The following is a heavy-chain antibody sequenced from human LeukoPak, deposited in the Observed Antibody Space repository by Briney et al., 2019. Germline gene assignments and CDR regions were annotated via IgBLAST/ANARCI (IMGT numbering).Heavy chain of an antibody. D-gene: IGHD5-12*01. V-gene: IGHV4-39*07. CDR2: IYYSGTT. Sequence: SETLSLTCSVSGGSITSRSYYWGWIRQPPGKGLEWIGSIYYSGTTYYSPSLRSRVTISLDTSKSQFSLILSSVTAADTAVYYCARYRNGYDDYWGQGTLVTVSS. J-gene: IGHJ4*02. CDR3: ARYRNGYDDY. CDR1: GGSITSRSYY.